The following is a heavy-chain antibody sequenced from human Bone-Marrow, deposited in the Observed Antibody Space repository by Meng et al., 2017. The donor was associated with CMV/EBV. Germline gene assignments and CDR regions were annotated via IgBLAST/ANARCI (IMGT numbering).Heavy chain of an antibody. CDR2: IKQDGSEK. CDR1: GFTVSSNY. Sequence: GESLKISCAASGFTVSSNYMSWVRQAPGKGLEWVANIKQDGSEKYYVDSVKGRFTISRDNAKNSLYLQMNSLRAEDTAVYYCARARTVTKTMDVWGQGTTVTVSS. D-gene: IGHD4-11*01. J-gene: IGHJ6*02. V-gene: IGHV3-7*01. CDR3: ARARTVTKTMDV.